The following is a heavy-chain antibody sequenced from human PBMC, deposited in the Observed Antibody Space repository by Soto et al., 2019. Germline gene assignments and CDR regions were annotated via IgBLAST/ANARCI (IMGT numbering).Heavy chain of an antibody. CDR3: ATYGSGTYKPTTVDY. D-gene: IGHD3-10*01. Sequence: QVQLQEAGPGLVKPSQTLSLTCTVSGGSISSGGYYWSWIRQHPGKVLEWIGYIYYSGSTYYNPSPKSRVTISVDTSNNQFSLKLSSVTAADTAVYYCATYGSGTYKPTTVDYWGQGTLVTVSS. CDR1: GGSISSGGYY. V-gene: IGHV4-31*03. J-gene: IGHJ4*02. CDR2: IYYSGST.